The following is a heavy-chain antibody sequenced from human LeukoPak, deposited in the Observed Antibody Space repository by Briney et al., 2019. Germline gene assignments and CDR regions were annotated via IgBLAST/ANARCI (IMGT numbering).Heavy chain of an antibody. Sequence: PSETLSLTCAVSGYSISSGYYWGWIRQPPGKGLEWIGSIYHSGSTYYNPSLKSRVTISVDTSKNQFSPKLSSVTAADTAVYYCARDSVVVPAAIHWFDPWGQGTLVTVSS. CDR1: GYSISSGYY. V-gene: IGHV4-38-2*02. CDR3: ARDSVVVPAAIHWFDP. CDR2: IYHSGST. D-gene: IGHD2-2*01. J-gene: IGHJ5*02.